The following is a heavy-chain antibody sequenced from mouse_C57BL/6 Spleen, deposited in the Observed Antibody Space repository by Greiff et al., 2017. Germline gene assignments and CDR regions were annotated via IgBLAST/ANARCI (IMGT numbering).Heavy chain of an antibody. CDR1: GYTFTSYW. J-gene: IGHJ2*01. Sequence: VQLQQPGAELVKPGASVKLSCKASGYTFTSYWMHWVKQRPGQGLEWIGMIHPNSGSTNYNEKFKSKATLTVDKTTSTAYMQLSSLTSEDSAVYYCARDYGKDFDYWGQGTTLTVSS. CDR3: ARDYGKDFDY. V-gene: IGHV1-64*01. D-gene: IGHD2-1*01. CDR2: IHPNSGST.